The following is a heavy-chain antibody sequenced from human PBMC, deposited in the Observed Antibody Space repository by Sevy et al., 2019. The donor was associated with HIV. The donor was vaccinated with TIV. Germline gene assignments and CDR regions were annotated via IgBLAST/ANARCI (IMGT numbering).Heavy chain of an antibody. J-gene: IGHJ6*02. CDR2: IYTSGST. Sequence: SETLSLTCTVSGGSISSYYWSWIRQPAGKGLEWIGRIYTSGSTNYNPSLKSRVTMSVDTSKNQFSLKLSSVTAADTAVYYCARDGYGDYGLPYYYGYGMDVWGQGPTVTVSS. D-gene: IGHD4-17*01. CDR1: GGSISSYY. CDR3: ARDGYGDYGLPYYYGYGMDV. V-gene: IGHV4-4*07.